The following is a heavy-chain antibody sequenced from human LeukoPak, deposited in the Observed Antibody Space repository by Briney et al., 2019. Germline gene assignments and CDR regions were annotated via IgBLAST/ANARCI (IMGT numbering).Heavy chain of an antibody. CDR1: GGSISSGGYY. D-gene: IGHD3-22*01. CDR3: ARPTNYYDSSGYYGWYFDL. J-gene: IGHJ2*01. CDR2: IYYSGST. Sequence: SETLSLTCTVSGGSISSGGYYWSWIRQPPGKGLEWIGYIYYSGSTNYNPSLKSRVTISVDTSKNQFSLKLSSVTAADTAVYYCARPTNYYDSSGYYGWYFDLWGRGTLVTVSS. V-gene: IGHV4-61*08.